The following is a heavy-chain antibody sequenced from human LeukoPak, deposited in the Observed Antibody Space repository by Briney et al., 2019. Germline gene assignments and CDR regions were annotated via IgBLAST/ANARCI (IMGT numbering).Heavy chain of an antibody. Sequence: SETLSLTCTISGGSVSSGSYYRSWIRQPSGKGLERIGYIFYSGSTNYNPSLKSRVTISVVTSKNQFSLKLSSVTAADTAVYYCARDQGYFDSSGYIVNAFDIWGQGTMVTVSS. D-gene: IGHD3-22*01. CDR3: ARDQGYFDSSGYIVNAFDI. V-gene: IGHV4-61*01. J-gene: IGHJ3*02. CDR2: IFYSGST. CDR1: GGSVSSGSYY.